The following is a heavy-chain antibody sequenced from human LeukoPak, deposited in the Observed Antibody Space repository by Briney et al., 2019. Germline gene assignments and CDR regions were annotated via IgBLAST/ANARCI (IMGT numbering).Heavy chain of an antibody. J-gene: IGHJ5*01. CDR2: IKEDGSRQ. D-gene: IGHD5-24*01. Sequence: PGGSLRLSCAASGFTFSSYSMSWVRQTPGKGLEWVANIKEDGSRQYYVDSVKGRFTISRDNAKNSLYLQMNSLRVEDTAVYYCARDGGGYDSWGQGTLVTVSS. CDR1: GFTFSSYS. V-gene: IGHV3-7*01. CDR3: ARDGGGYDS.